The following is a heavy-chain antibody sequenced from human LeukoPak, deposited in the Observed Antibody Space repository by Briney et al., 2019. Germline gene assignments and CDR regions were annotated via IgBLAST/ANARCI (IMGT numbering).Heavy chain of an antibody. D-gene: IGHD6-19*01. CDR1: GFIFSNYW. CDR2: INSDGSDT. J-gene: IGHJ4*02. CDR3: ATHDSSAWYVY. V-gene: IGHV3-74*01. Sequence: GGSLRLSCAASGFIFSNYWMHWVRQAPGKGLVWVSRINSDGSDTSYADSVKGRFTISRDNSKNTLYLQMNSLRAEDTAVYYCATHDSSAWYVYWGQGTLVTVSS.